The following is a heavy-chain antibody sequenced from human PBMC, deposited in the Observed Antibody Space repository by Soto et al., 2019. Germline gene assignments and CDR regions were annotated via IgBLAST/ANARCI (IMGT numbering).Heavy chain of an antibody. V-gene: IGHV5-10-1*01. J-gene: IGHJ5*02. CDR3: ATTLPPSGSSFLSWFDP. CDR2: IDPTDSYT. D-gene: IGHD1-26*01. CDR1: GDSFTRKW. Sequence: GESLKISCQASGDSFTRKWISWVRQMPGKGLEWMGRIDPTDSYTNYSPSFQGHVTISVDKSSSTAYVQWSSLKASDTAMYYWATTLPPSGSSFLSWFDPWGQGPLVTVSS.